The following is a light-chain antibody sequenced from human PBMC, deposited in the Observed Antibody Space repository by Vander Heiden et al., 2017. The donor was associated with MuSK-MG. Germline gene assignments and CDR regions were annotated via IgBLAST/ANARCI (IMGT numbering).Light chain of an antibody. CDR1: QSISSY. Sequence: DIQMTQSPSSLSASVGDRVTITCRASQSISSYLNWYQQKPGKAPKLLIYAASSFQSGVPSRFSGSGSGTDFTLTITRLQPEDFATYYCQQCESTPLTFGQGTKVEIK. J-gene: IGKJ1*01. CDR3: QQCESTPLT. V-gene: IGKV1-39*01. CDR2: AAS.